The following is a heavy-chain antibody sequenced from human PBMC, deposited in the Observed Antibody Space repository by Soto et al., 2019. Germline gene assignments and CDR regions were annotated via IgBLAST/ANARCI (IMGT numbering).Heavy chain of an antibody. CDR2: THYSGDT. CDR3: ARGVSQVSSVFDY. D-gene: IGHD3-16*01. Sequence: TLSITCPVSCGPFPNGVYYWSWIRQEPGKGLDWIGYTHYSGDTSYNPSLRSRVTISTDTSKTQFSLRLRSVTSADTAVYYCARGVSQVSSVFDYWGQGMLVNV. CDR1: CGPFPNGVYY. J-gene: IGHJ4*02. V-gene: IGHV4-31*03.